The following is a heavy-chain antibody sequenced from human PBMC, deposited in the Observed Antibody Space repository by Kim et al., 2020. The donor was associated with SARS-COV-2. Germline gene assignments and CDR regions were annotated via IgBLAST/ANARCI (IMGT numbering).Heavy chain of an antibody. V-gene: IGHV1-2*02. CDR3: ASPLIAVAGRDY. CDR1: GYTFTGYY. D-gene: IGHD6-19*01. CDR2: INPNSGGT. J-gene: IGHJ4*02. Sequence: ASVKVSCKASGYTFTGYYMHWVRQAPGQGREWMGWINPNSGGTNYAQKFQGRVTMTRDTSISTAYMELSRLRSDDTAVYYCASPLIAVAGRDYWGQGTLVTVSS.